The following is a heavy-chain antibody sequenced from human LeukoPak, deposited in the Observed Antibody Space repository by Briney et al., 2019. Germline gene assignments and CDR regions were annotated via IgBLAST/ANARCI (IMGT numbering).Heavy chain of an antibody. D-gene: IGHD3-22*01. CDR2: IYYNGNT. CDR1: GASISSSY. CDR3: VRGNYDNRGYSNAFDI. V-gene: IGHV4-59*01. J-gene: IGHJ3*02. Sequence: SGTLSLTCTVSGASISSSYWSWVRQPPGKRLEWIGFIYYNGNTNSNPSLKSRVTISADTSKDQFSLKLTSVTAADTAVYYCVRGNYDNRGYSNAFDIWGQGAMVTVSS.